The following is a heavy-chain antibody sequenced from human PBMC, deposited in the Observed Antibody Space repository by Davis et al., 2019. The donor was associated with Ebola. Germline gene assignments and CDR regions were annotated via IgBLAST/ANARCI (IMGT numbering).Heavy chain of an antibody. Sequence: ASVKVSCKASGYTFTSYAMHWVRQAPGQRLEWMGWINAGNGNTKYSQKFQGRVTITRDTSASTAYMELSSLRSEDTAVYYCARGGYSGYDFGHYYGMDVWGQGTTVTVSS. J-gene: IGHJ6*02. CDR1: GYTFTSYA. CDR3: ARGGYSGYDFGHYYGMDV. D-gene: IGHD5-12*01. V-gene: IGHV1-3*01. CDR2: INAGNGNT.